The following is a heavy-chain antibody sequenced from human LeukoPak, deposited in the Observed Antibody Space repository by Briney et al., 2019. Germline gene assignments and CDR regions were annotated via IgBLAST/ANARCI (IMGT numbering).Heavy chain of an antibody. CDR2: ISPGVSGYT. J-gene: IGHJ6*02. CDR3: VRDVSRRIGMDV. V-gene: IGHV3-21*06. D-gene: IGHD2/OR15-2a*01. CDR1: GFSFNSYT. Sequence: AESMSLSCLASGFSFNSYTTNCDREVPGEGLEWVSTISPGVSGYTWYAESVRGRFTISRDNPENSLYLQMDSLRADDTAVYYCVRDVSRRIGMDVWGQGTTVTVSS.